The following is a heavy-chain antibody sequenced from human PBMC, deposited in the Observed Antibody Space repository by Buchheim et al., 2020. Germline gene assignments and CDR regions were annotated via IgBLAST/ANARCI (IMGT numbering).Heavy chain of an antibody. D-gene: IGHD1-1*01. CDR1: GYTLTELS. V-gene: IGHV1-24*01. CDR3: ATDLDSRPLLHELSY. Sequence: QVQLVQSGAEVKKPGASVKVSCKVSGYTLTELSMHWVRQAPGKGLEWRGGCDPEDGETIYAQKFQGRVTTTEDTSPDTAYMELSSLRSEDTAVYYCATDLDSRPLLHELSYWGQGTL. J-gene: IGHJ4*02. CDR2: CDPEDGET.